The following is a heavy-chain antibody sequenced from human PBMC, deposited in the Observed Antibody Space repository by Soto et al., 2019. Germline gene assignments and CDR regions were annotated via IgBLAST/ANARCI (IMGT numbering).Heavy chain of an antibody. J-gene: IGHJ4*01. V-gene: IGHV5-51*01. CDR1: GYSFTSYW. CDR2: IYPGDSDT. CDR3: AREPHDSRGFVGY. D-gene: IGHD3-22*01. Sequence: PGESLKISCKGSGYSFTSYWIGWVRQMPGKGLEWMGIIYPGDSDTRYSPSFQGQVTISADKSISTAYLQWSSLKDSDTAMYYCAREPHDSRGFVGYWGQGALVTVSS.